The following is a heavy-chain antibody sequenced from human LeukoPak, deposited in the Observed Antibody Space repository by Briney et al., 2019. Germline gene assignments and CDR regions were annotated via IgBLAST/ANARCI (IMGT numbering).Heavy chain of an antibody. J-gene: IGHJ4*02. Sequence: ASVKVSCKASGYTFTGYYMHWVRQAPGQGLEWMGWINPNSGGTNYAQKFQGRVTMTRDTSISTAYMELSRLRSDDTAVYYCAREGRSGIVVVPAGYDYWGQGTLVTVSS. D-gene: IGHD2-2*01. CDR1: GYTFTGYY. V-gene: IGHV1-2*02. CDR2: INPNSGGT. CDR3: AREGRSGIVVVPAGYDY.